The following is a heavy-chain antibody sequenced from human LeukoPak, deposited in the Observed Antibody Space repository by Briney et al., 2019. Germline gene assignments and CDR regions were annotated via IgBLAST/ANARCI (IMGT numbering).Heavy chain of an antibody. J-gene: IGHJ3*02. CDR1: GFTFTSYN. D-gene: IGHD4-17*01. Sequence: GSLRLSCAASGFTFTSYNMSWIRQPPGKGLEWIGEINHSGSTNYNPSLKSRVTISVDTSKNQFSLKLSSVTAADTAVCYCARIPDYGDYYDAFDIWGQGTMVTVSS. CDR3: ARIPDYGDYYDAFDI. CDR2: INHSGST. V-gene: IGHV4-34*01.